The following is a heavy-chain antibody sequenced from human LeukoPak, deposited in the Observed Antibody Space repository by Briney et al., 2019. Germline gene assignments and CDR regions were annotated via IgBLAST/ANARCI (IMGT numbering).Heavy chain of an antibody. D-gene: IGHD6-13*01. CDR2: ISGSGGST. J-gene: IGHJ4*02. CDR1: GFTFSDYY. CDR3: AKPYSSSWYYFDY. V-gene: IGHV3-23*01. Sequence: PGGSLRLSCAASGFTFSDYYMSWVRQAPGKGLEWVSAISGSGGSTYYADSVKGRFTISRDNSKNTLYLQMNSLRAEDTAVYYCAKPYSSSWYYFDYWGQGTLVTVSS.